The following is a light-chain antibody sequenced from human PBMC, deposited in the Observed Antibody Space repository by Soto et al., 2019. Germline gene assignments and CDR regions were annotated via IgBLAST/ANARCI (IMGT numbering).Light chain of an antibody. Sequence: EIVFTQSPGTLSVSPGERATLSCRASQSVSSSYLAWYQQKPGQAPRLLIYGASSRATGIPDRFSGSGSGTDFTLTISRLEPEDFAVYYCQQYGSSPWTFGQGTKVDIK. CDR3: QQYGSSPWT. V-gene: IGKV3-20*01. J-gene: IGKJ1*01. CDR2: GAS. CDR1: QSVSSSY.